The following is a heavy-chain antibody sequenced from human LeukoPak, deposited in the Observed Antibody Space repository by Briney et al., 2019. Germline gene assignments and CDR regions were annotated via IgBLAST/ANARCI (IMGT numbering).Heavy chain of an antibody. J-gene: IGHJ3*02. Sequence: ASVKVSCKASGYTFTGYYMHWVRQAPGQGLEWMGWINPNSGGTNYAQKFQGRVTMTRDTSISTAYMELSRLRSDDTAVYYCAREANYGDYRDAFDIWGQGTMVTVSS. CDR1: GYTFTGYY. V-gene: IGHV1-2*02. D-gene: IGHD4-17*01. CDR2: INPNSGGT. CDR3: AREANYGDYRDAFDI.